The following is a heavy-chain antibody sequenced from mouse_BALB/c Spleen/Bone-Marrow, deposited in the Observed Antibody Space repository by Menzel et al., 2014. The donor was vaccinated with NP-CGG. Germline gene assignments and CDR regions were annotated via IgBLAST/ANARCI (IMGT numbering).Heavy chain of an antibody. CDR3: ARPYRYDKEFAY. V-gene: IGHV1-7*01. CDR1: GFPFTTYW. J-gene: IGHJ3*01. CDR2: IDPSTGHT. D-gene: IGHD2-14*01. Sequence: VKLQESGAALAKPGASVKMSCKASGFPFTTYWMHWFKQRPGRGLEWIGYIDPSTGHTEYNQNFKDKATLTADKSSSTAYMQLSSLTSEDSAVYYCARPYRYDKEFAYWGQGTLVTVSA.